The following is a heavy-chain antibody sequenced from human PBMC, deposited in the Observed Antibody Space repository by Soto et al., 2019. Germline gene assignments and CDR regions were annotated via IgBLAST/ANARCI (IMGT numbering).Heavy chain of an antibody. Sequence: GGSLRLSCAASGFTFSDYYMNWIRQAPGRGLEWLSYISRSRGHTDYADSVKGRFTISRDNAKNSLYLQMSSLTAEDTAVYYCARARQLGAAAFDVWGQGTLVTVSS. CDR1: GFTFSDYY. J-gene: IGHJ3*01. CDR2: ISRSRGHT. D-gene: IGHD3-16*01. CDR3: ARARQLGAAAFDV. V-gene: IGHV3-11*06.